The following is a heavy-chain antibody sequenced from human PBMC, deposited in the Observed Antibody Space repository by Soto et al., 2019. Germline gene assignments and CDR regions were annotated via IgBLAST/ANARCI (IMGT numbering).Heavy chain of an antibody. J-gene: IGHJ5*02. D-gene: IGHD1-1*01. CDR1: GYTFTDHY. CDR3: ARDLSRHSWKGFDP. CDR2: IHPNSGDT. Sequence: QVQLVQSGAEVKEPGASVKVSCRTSGYTFTDHYINWVRQAPGQGPEYMGWIHPNSGDTKYTQRFQGRVTMTRDTSISTAYMELRRLTSDDTAVYYCARDLSRHSWKGFDPWGQGTLVTVSS. V-gene: IGHV1-2*02.